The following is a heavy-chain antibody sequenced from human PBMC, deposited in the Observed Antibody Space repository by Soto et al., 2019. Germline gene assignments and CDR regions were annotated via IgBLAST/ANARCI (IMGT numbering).Heavy chain of an antibody. CDR2: IIPILGIA. Sequence: ASVKVSCKASGGTFSSYTISWVRQAPGQGLEWMGRIIPILGIANYAQKFQGRVTITADKSTSTAYMELSSLRSEDTAVYYCARDQRGYNYGFRFDLWGQGILVTVSS. CDR3: ARDQRGYNYGFRFDL. CDR1: GGTFSSYT. V-gene: IGHV1-69*04. D-gene: IGHD5-18*01. J-gene: IGHJ5*02.